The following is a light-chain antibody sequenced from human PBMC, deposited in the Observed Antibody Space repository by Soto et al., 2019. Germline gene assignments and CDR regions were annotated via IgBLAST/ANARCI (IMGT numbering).Light chain of an antibody. CDR3: AACDDSLSARYV. J-gene: IGLJ1*01. CDR1: SSNIGSNY. V-gene: IGLV1-47*01. Sequence: QSVLTQPPSASGTPGQRVTISCSGSSSNIGSNYVYWYQQLPGTAPKLLIYRNNQRPSGVPDRFSGSKSGTSASLAISGLRSEDEADYYCAACDDSLSARYVFGTGTKLTVL. CDR2: RNN.